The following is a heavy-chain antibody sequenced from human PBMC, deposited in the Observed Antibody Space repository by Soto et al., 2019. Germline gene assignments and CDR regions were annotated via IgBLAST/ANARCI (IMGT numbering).Heavy chain of an antibody. V-gene: IGHV4-39*01. CDR1: GGSISSSSYY. D-gene: IGHD2-15*01. CDR2: IYYSGST. J-gene: IGHJ4*02. CDR3: EHLGGNQEFSF. Sequence: SETLSLTCTVSGGSISSSSYYWGWIRQPPGKGLEWIGSIYYSGSTYYNPSLKSRVTISVDTSKNQFSLKLSSVTAADTAVYYCEHLGGNQEFSFWGQGTLVTVSS.